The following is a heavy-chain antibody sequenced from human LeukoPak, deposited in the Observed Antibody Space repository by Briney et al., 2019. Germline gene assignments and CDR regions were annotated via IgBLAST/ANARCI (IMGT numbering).Heavy chain of an antibody. CDR2: ISTSSIYI. D-gene: IGHD5-24*01. J-gene: IGHJ3*02. V-gene: IGHV3-21*01. CDR3: ATVAPGSRWLFDAFDI. Sequence: GGSLRLSCAASGFTFSSYNMNWVRQAPGKGLEWVSSISTSSIYIYYADSLKGRFTISRDNAKNSLYLQMNSLRAEDTAVYYCATVAPGSRWLFDAFDIWGQGTMVTVSS. CDR1: GFTFSSYN.